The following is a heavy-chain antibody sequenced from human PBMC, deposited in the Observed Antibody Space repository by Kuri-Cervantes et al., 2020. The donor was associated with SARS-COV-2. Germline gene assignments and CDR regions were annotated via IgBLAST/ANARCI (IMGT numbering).Heavy chain of an antibody. V-gene: IGHV3-33*01. D-gene: IGHD2-15*01. J-gene: IGHJ4*02. CDR2: IWYDGSNK. Sequence: GESLKISCAASGFTFSSYGMHWVRQAPGKGLEWVAVIWYDGSNKYYADSVKGRFTISRDNSKNTLYLQMNSLRAEDTAVYYCARGRGCSGGSCQLRYYFEYWAQGPLVTVSS. CDR3: ARGRGCSGGSCQLRYYFEY. CDR1: GFTFSSYG.